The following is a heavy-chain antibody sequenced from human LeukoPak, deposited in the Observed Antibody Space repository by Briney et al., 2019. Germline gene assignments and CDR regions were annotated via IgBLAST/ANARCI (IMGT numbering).Heavy chain of an antibody. CDR2: LIPIYGSA. CDR1: GGSFTFTSHA. CDR3: AGSFYDNSGEAFDI. D-gene: IGHD3-22*01. V-gene: IGHV1-69*13. J-gene: IGHJ3*02. Sequence: SVKVSCKASGGSFTFTSHAINWVRQAPGQGLEWMGGLIPIYGSANYAQKFQGRVTITSDESSRTVYMELRSLRPEDSAVYYCAGSFYDNSGEAFDIWGQGTMVTVSS.